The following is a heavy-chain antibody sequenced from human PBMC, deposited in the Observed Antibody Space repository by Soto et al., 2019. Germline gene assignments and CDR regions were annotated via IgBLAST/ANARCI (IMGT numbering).Heavy chain of an antibody. CDR3: XXXXPGGLDP. J-gene: IGHJ5*02. V-gene: IGHV3-33*01. CDR1: GFSFSTSD. Sequence: QVQLVESGGGVVQPGRSLRLSCAASGFSFSTSDMHWVRQAPGKGLEWVATVWYEGSKKYYADSMKGRFTISRDNSKNTLYLQLNSLRVEDTXXXXXXXXXPGGLDPWGQGALVTVSS. CDR2: VWYEGSKK. D-gene: IGHD1-26*01.